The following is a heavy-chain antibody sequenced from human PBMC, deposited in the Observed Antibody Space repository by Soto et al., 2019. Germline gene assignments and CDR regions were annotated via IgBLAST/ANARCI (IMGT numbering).Heavy chain of an antibody. J-gene: IGHJ4*02. D-gene: IGHD3-10*01. Sequence: HPGGTVRLSCTASGVSFGDYAMSWFRQAPGKGLEWVGFIRSKAYGATTEYAASVKGRFTISRDDSKSIAYLQMNSLKTEDTAVYYCTRYTMVRGVTFLWGQGT. CDR3: TRYTMVRGVTFL. CDR1: GVSFGDYA. V-gene: IGHV3-49*03. CDR2: IRSKAYGATT.